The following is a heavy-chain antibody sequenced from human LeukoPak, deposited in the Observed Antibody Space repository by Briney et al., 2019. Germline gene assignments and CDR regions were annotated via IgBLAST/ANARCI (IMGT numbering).Heavy chain of an antibody. CDR2: IWHDGSIK. CDR1: GFTFSNYG. V-gene: IGHV3-33*03. CDR3: AKVRQFTAATGTGLDY. J-gene: IGHJ4*02. Sequence: GRSLRLSCAASGFTFSNYGMHWVRQTPGKGLDWVAVIWHDGSIKYYADSVRGRFTISRDNSMNTVYLQMNSLRVEDTAVYYCAKVRQFTAATGTGLDYWAQGTLVTVSS. D-gene: IGHD6-13*01.